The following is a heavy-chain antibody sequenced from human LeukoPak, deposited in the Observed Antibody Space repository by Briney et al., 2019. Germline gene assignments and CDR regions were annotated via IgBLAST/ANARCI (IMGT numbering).Heavy chain of an antibody. J-gene: IGHJ6*03. V-gene: IGHV4-59*01. CDR2: IYYSGST. D-gene: IGHD3-3*01. Sequence: SETLSLTCTFSVGSISSYYWSWIRQPPRKGLEWIGYIYYSGSTNYNPSLKSRVTISVDTSKNQFSLKLSSVTAADTAVYYCARDRTWSYMDVWGKGTTVTVSS. CDR3: ARDRTWSYMDV. CDR1: VGSISSYY.